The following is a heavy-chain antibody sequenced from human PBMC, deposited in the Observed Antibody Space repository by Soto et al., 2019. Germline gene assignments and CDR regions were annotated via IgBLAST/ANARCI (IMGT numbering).Heavy chain of an antibody. Sequence: CTVSGGSISTYYWSWIRQPPGKGLEWIGSIYYSGSTYYTPSLQSRVAISVDTSKNQFSLKLNSVTAADTAVYYCARRTVNIRAFYSGLKTHCFDYWGQGTLVTVSS. CDR3: ARRTVNIRAFYSGLKTHCFDY. V-gene: IGHV4-59*05. J-gene: IGHJ4*02. CDR1: GGSISTYY. D-gene: IGHD6-19*01. CDR2: IYYSGST.